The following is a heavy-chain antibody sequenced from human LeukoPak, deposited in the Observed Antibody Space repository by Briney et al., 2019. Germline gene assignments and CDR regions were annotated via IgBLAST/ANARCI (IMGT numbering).Heavy chain of an antibody. CDR1: GFPFTSYW. V-gene: IGHV3-74*03. J-gene: IGHJ4*02. CDR3: ARFAAYEYHFDY. Sequence: GGSLRLSCATSGFPFTSYWIHWIRQAPGKGLEWVSRLSSDGSRSTYADSVKGRFIISRDNARNTLYLQMNSLRVEDTAFYFCARFAAYEYHFDYWGRGALVTVSS. D-gene: IGHD2-15*01. CDR2: LSSDGSRS.